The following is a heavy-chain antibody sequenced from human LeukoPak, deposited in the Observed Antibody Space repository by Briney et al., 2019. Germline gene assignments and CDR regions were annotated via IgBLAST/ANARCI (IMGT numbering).Heavy chain of an antibody. J-gene: IGHJ4*02. CDR2: INPSGGST. CDR3: ARDGEPLEYYDSSGPRGYYFDY. D-gene: IGHD3-22*01. Sequence: GASVKVSCKASGYTFTSYYMHWVRQAPGQGLEWMGIINPSGGSTSYAQKFQGRVTMTRDTSTSTVYMELSSLRSEDTAVYYCARDGEPLEYYDSSGPRGYYFDYWGQGTLVTVSS. V-gene: IGHV1-46*01. CDR1: GYTFTSYY.